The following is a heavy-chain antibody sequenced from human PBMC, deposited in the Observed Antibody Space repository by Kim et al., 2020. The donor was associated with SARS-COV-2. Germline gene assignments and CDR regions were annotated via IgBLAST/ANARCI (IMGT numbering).Heavy chain of an antibody. Sequence: SETLSLTCVVDGVDGGSLSGPSWNWIRQAPGKGLEWIGEIDDAGTAIYNPSLGSRVAMTKDTSTRQFSLNLNSVTAADTAIYFCARGKSALFPRTWRVHTFTHYFFDPWGQGTLVTVSS. CDR2: IDDAGTA. D-gene: IGHD2-15*01. CDR3: ARGKSALFPRTWRVHTFTHYFFDP. CDR1: GVDGGSLSGPS. J-gene: IGHJ5*02. V-gene: IGHV4-34*01.